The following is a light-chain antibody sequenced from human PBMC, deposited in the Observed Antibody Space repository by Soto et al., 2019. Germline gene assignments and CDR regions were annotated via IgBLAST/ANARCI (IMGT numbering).Light chain of an antibody. Sequence: QSALTQPASVSGSPGQSITISCTGTSSDVGRYDYISWYQQHPGKAPKLMIYDVGYRPSGIASRFSGSKSGNTASLTISGLQAEDEADYYCSSFTSTSTPVVFGGGTKLTVL. J-gene: IGLJ2*01. CDR3: SSFTSTSTPVV. V-gene: IGLV2-14*01. CDR1: SSDVGRYDY. CDR2: DVG.